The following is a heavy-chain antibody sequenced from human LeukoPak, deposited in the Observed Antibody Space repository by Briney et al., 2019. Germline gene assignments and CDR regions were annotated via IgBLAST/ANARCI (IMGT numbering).Heavy chain of an antibody. CDR3: ARKAAAGTFDP. V-gene: IGHV4-31*03. Sequence: PSETLSLTCTVSGGSISSGGYSWSWIRPHPGKGLEWIGYIYYSGSTYYNPSLKSRVTISVDTSKNHFSLKLSSVTAEDTAVYYCARKAAAGTFDPWGQGTLVTVSS. CDR1: GGSISSGGYS. CDR2: IYYSGST. D-gene: IGHD6-13*01. J-gene: IGHJ5*02.